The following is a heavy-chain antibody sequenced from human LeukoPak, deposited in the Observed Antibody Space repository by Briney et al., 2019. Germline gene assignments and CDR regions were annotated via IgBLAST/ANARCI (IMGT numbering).Heavy chain of an antibody. CDR3: ARRSRAMAGSSLFDY. CDR2: INPNSCGT. D-gene: IGHD6-19*01. Sequence: ASVKVSCKASGYSLTGYYMHWVRQAPGQGLDWMGWINPNSCGTNYAQKFQGRVTMTRDTSISTAYMELNRLRSDDTAVYYCARRSRAMAGSSLFDYWGQGTLVTVSS. J-gene: IGHJ4*02. CDR1: GYSLTGYY. V-gene: IGHV1-2*02.